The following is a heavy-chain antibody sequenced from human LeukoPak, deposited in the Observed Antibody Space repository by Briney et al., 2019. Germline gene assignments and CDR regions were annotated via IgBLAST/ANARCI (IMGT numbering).Heavy chain of an antibody. V-gene: IGHV3-21*04. CDR3: AKSRYSYGSRYFDY. CDR2: ISSSSSYI. Sequence: PGGSLRLSCAASGFTFSSYIMNWVRQAPGKGLEWVSSISSSSSYIYYADSVKGRFTISRDNAKNSLYLQMNSLRAEDMALYYCAKSRYSYGSRYFDYWGQGTLVTVSS. D-gene: IGHD5-18*01. J-gene: IGHJ4*02. CDR1: GFTFSSYI.